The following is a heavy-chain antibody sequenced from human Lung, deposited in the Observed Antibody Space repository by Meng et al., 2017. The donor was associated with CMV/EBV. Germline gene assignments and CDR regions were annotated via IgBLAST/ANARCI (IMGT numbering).Heavy chain of an antibody. D-gene: IGHD1-1*01. J-gene: IGHJ4*02. CDR3: ARDLLEGRY. CDR2: LSYDGRIE. V-gene: IGHV3-30*04. Sequence: GGSLRLSCAASGFAFRSFTMHWVRQAQGKGLEWVAVLSYDGRIEFYAESVKGRFTISRDNSKNTLFLQMNSLRREDTAVYYCARDLLEGRYWGQGTLVTVSS. CDR1: GFAFRSFT.